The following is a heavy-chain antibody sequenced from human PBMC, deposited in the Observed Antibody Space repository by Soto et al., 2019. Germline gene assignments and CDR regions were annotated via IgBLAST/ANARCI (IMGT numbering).Heavy chain of an antibody. J-gene: IGHJ4*02. CDR2: IYYSGST. Sequence: QVQLQESGPGLVKPSETLSLTCTVSGGSISSYYWSWIRQPPGKGLEWIGYIYYSGSTNYNPSLKSRVTISVDTSKNQFSLKLSSVTAADTAVYYCARDFGEWDYDYWGQGTLVTVSS. CDR1: GGSISSYY. V-gene: IGHV4-59*01. D-gene: IGHD3-10*01. CDR3: ARDFGEWDYDY.